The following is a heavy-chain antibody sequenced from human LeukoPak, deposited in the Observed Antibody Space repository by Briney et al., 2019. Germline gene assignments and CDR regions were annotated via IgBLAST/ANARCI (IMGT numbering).Heavy chain of an antibody. D-gene: IGHD2-2*01. V-gene: IGHV1-2*02. Sequence: ASVKVSGRASGYTFTDYYIHWVRQAPAQGLEWIGWINPDNGGTNYQGRVTMTRDTSIRTVYMDLSRLRSDDTAVFYCTREARVGNWFDPWGQGTEVTVSS. CDR1: GYTFTDYY. CDR3: TREARVGNWFDP. CDR2: INPDNGGT. J-gene: IGHJ5*01.